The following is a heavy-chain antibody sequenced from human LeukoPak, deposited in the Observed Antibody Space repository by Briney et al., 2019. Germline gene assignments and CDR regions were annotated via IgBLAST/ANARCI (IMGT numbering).Heavy chain of an antibody. Sequence: PGRSLRLSCAASGFTFSSYAMHWVRQAPGKGLEWVAVISYDGSNKYYADSVKGRFTISRDNAKNTLYLQMNSLRAEDTAVYYCARWSPEDYWGQGTLVTVSS. D-gene: IGHD3-3*01. CDR3: ARWSPEDY. V-gene: IGHV3-30*04. CDR2: ISYDGSNK. J-gene: IGHJ4*02. CDR1: GFTFSSYA.